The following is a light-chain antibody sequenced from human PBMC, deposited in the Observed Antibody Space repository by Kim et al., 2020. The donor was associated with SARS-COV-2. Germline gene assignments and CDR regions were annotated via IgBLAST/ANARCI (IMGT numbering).Light chain of an antibody. Sequence: GQKVTSSCYGSTYDIGSNYVSWYQQVPGTAPKLLIYDSNKRPSEIPDRFSGSVSGTSATLGITGLQTGDEADYYCGTWDSRLSVIIFGGGTQLTVL. CDR1: TYDIGSNY. CDR3: GTWDSRLSVII. V-gene: IGLV1-51*01. J-gene: IGLJ2*01. CDR2: DSN.